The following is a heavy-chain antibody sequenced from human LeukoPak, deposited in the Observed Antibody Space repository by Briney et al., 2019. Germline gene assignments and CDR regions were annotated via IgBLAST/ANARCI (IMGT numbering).Heavy chain of an antibody. V-gene: IGHV1-46*01. CDR3: ARPERGYSYGAYYYYGVDV. Sequence: ASVKVSCKASGYTFTSYYMHWVRQAPGQGLEWMGIINPSGGRTSYAQKFQGRVTMTRDTSTSTVYMELSSLRSEDTAVYYCARPERGYSYGAYYYYGVDVWGQGTTVTVSS. J-gene: IGHJ6*02. CDR2: INPSGGRT. D-gene: IGHD5-18*01. CDR1: GYTFTSYY.